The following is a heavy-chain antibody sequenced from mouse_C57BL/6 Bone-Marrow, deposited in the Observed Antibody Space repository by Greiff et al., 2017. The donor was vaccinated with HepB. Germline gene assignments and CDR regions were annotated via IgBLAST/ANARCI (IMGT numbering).Heavy chain of an antibody. CDR1: GYTFTSYW. D-gene: IGHD1-1*02. Sequence: QVQLQQPGTELVKPGASVKLSCKASGYTFTSYWMHWVKQRPGQGLEWIGNINPSNGGTNYNEKFKSKATLTVDKPSSTAYMQLSSLTSEDSSVYYCASFNYGTDGMDYWGQGTSVTVSS. CDR3: ASFNYGTDGMDY. J-gene: IGHJ4*01. V-gene: IGHV1-53*01. CDR2: INPSNGGT.